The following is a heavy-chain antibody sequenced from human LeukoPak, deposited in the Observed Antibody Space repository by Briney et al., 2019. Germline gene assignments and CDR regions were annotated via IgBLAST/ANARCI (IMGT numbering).Heavy chain of an antibody. J-gene: IGHJ6*03. CDR2: IYYSGST. V-gene: IGHV4-59*11. CDR3: ARERWDCSGGSCYYYYMDV. CDR1: GGSISSHY. D-gene: IGHD2-15*01. Sequence: PSETLSLTCTVSGGSISSHYWSWIRQPPGKGLEWIGYIYYSGSTNYNPSLKSRVTISVDTSKNQFSLKLSSVTAADTAVYYCARERWDCSGGSCYYYYMDVWGKGTTVTVSS.